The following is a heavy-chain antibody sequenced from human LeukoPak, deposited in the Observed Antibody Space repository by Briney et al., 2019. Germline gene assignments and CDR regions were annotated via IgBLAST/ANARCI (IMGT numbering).Heavy chain of an antibody. CDR2: MNPSSGTT. CDR1: GYTFTTYS. D-gene: IGHD2-2*01. Sequence: ASVKVSCKTSGYTFTTYSLHWVRQAPGQGLEWMGIMNPSSGTTTYGQKFQGRVTMTSDTSTRTVYMELSSLRSEDTAVYYCARPRYCSTTTCENLDYWGQGTLVTVSS. CDR3: ARPRYCSTTTCENLDY. J-gene: IGHJ4*02. V-gene: IGHV1-46*01.